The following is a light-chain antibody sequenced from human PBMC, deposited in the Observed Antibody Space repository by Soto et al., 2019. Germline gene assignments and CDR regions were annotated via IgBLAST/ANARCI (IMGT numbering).Light chain of an antibody. CDR3: SSYTSSTTLHV. CDR1: SSDIGRYNY. J-gene: IGLJ1*01. Sequence: QSALTQPASVSGSPGQSITISCTGTSSDIGRYNYVSWYQQHPGKAPKLMIYEVSNRPSGVSNRFAGSKSGNTAFLTISGLQAEDEADYYCSSYTSSTTLHVFGTGTKLTVL. V-gene: IGLV2-14*01. CDR2: EVS.